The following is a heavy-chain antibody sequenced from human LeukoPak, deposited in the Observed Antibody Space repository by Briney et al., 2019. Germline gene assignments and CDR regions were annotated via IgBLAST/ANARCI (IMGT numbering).Heavy chain of an antibody. Sequence: SETLSLTCTVSGDSVSSSGYHWGWIRQPPGKGLEWIGLIHYEGTTLKSPSLRGRITMSLDTSKNQFSLKLSSVTAADTAVYYCARLRYNYYYYMDVWGKGTTVTVSS. CDR1: GDSVSSSGYH. J-gene: IGHJ6*03. D-gene: IGHD1-14*01. CDR2: IHYEGTT. CDR3: ARLRYNYYYYMDV. V-gene: IGHV4-39*01.